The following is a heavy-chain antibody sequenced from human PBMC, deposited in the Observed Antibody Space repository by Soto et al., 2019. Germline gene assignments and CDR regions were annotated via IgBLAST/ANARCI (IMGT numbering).Heavy chain of an antibody. CDR3: ARGGQDFWCGPFDY. D-gene: IGHD3-3*01. Sequence: SETLSLTCTVSGGSISNYYCNWIRQPAGKGLEWIGRIDTSGSTNYNPSLKSRVTMSVDTSKQEFSLKLSSVTAAHTALSYCARGGQDFWCGPFDYWGRGALVTVSS. CDR1: GGSISNYY. J-gene: IGHJ4*02. CDR2: IDTSGST. V-gene: IGHV4-4*07.